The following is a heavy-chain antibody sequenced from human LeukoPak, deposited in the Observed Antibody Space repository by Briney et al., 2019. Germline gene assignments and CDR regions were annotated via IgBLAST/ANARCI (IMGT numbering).Heavy chain of an antibody. Sequence: GGSLRLSCAASGFTFSSYWMSWVRQAPGKGLEWVANIKQDGSEKYYVDSVKGRFTISRDNAKNSLYLQMNSLRAEDTAVYYCARLPGGYYDFWSGLDYWGQGTLVTVSS. V-gene: IGHV3-7*01. D-gene: IGHD3-3*01. CDR1: GFTFSSYW. CDR3: ARLPGGYYDFWSGLDY. CDR2: IKQDGSEK. J-gene: IGHJ4*02.